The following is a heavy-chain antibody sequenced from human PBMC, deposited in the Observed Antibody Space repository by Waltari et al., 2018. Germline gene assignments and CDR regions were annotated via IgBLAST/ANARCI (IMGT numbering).Heavy chain of an antibody. D-gene: IGHD6-6*01. CDR1: GFSFTNYG. CDR3: AKDLGAARLNNPVPFDY. J-gene: IGHJ4*02. V-gene: IGHV3-33*06. Sequence: QEKLVESGGGVVQSGRSLKLSCEASGFSFTNYGMHWVRQAPGKGLEWVAIIWYDGSKKYYADSVKGRFTISRDNSKNTLYLQMNSLRAEDTAVYYCAKDLGAARLNNPVPFDYWGQGTLVTVSS. CDR2: IWYDGSKK.